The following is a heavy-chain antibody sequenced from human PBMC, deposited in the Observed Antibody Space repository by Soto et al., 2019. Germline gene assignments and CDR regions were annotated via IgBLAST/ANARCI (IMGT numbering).Heavy chain of an antibody. D-gene: IGHD3-22*01. CDR2: MNPNSGNT. CDR3: ARVEDYYDSSGPAFDI. Sequence: ASVKVSCKASGYTFTSYDINWVRQATGQGLEWMGWMNPNSGNTGYAQKFQGRVTMTRNTSTSTVYMELSSLRSEDTAVYYCARVEDYYDSSGPAFDIWGQGTMVTVSS. CDR1: GYTFTSYD. J-gene: IGHJ3*02. V-gene: IGHV1-8*01.